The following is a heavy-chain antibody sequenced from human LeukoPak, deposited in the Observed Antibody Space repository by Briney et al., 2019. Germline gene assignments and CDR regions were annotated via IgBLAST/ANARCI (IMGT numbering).Heavy chain of an antibody. CDR2: ISSSGSTI. CDR1: GFTFSDYY. CDR3: ARDGDSSGYGRYKYYFDY. Sequence: PGGSLRLSCAASGFTFSDYYMSWIRQAPGKGLEWVSYISSSGSTIYYADSVKGRFTISRDNAKNPLYLQMNSLRAENTAVYYCARDGDSSGYGRYKYYFDYWGQGTLVTVSS. J-gene: IGHJ4*02. V-gene: IGHV3-11*04. D-gene: IGHD3-22*01.